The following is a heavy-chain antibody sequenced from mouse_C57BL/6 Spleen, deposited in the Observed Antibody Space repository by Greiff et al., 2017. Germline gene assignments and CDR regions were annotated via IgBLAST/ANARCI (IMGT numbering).Heavy chain of an antibody. CDR2: IDPETGGT. CDR3: TIETCDWYFDV. Sequence: QVQLQQSGAELVRPGASVTLSCKASGYTFTDYEMHWVKQTPVHGLEWIGAIDPETGGTAYNQKFKGKAILTADKSSSTAYMELRSLTSEASAVYYCTIETCDWYFDVWGTGTTVTVSS. V-gene: IGHV1-15*01. CDR1: GYTFTDYE. J-gene: IGHJ1*03.